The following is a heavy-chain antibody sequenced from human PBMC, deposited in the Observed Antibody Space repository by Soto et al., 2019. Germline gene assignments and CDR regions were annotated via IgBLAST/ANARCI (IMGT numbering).Heavy chain of an antibody. J-gene: IGHJ5*02. V-gene: IGHV4-34*01. D-gene: IGHD7-27*01. Sequence: SETLSLTCAVYGGSFSGYYWSWIRQPPGKGLEWIGEINHSGSTNYNPSLKSRVTISVDTSKNQFSLKLSSVTAAATAVYYCARVPWQVLGWFDPWGQGTMVTVSS. CDR3: ARVPWQVLGWFDP. CDR1: GGSFSGYY. CDR2: INHSGST.